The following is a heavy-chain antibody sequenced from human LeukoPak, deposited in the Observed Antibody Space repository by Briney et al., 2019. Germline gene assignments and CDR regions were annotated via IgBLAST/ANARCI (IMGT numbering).Heavy chain of an antibody. V-gene: IGHV3-15*01. Sequence: GGSLRLSCAASGFTFSNAWMSWVRQAPGKGLEWVGRIKSETDGGTTDYAAPVKGRFTISRDDSKNTLYLQMNSLKTEDTAVYYCTTGRHSGYTAPGYWGQGTLVTVSS. CDR3: TTGRHSGYTAPGY. CDR2: IKSETDGGTT. J-gene: IGHJ4*02. CDR1: GFTFSNAW. D-gene: IGHD5-12*01.